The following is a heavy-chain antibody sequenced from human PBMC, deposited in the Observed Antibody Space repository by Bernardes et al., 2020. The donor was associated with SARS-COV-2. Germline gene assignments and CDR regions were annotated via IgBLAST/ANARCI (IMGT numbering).Heavy chain of an antibody. D-gene: IGHD2-15*01. CDR2: VSYSVTT. Sequence: SETLSLTCTVSGGSISSYHWSWIRQPPGKGLEWIGYVSYSVTTNYNPSLESRVTMSIDTSNKQISLNLRSVTSADTAVYYCARMPDSHYYYAMDVWGQGTTVTVS. V-gene: IGHV4-59*01. CDR1: GGSISSYH. CDR3: ARMPDSHYYYAMDV. J-gene: IGHJ6*02.